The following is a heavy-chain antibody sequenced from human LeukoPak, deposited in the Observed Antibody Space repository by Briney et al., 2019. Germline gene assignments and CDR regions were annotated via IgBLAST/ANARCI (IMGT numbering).Heavy chain of an antibody. CDR2: INSDGSST. CDR3: TREKDYYDCSGYYRDAFDI. J-gene: IGHJ3*02. CDR1: GFTFSSYW. V-gene: IGHV3-74*01. D-gene: IGHD3-22*01. Sequence: GGSLRLSCAASGFTFSSYWMHWVRQAPGKGLVWVSRINSDGSSTSYADSVKGRFTISRDNAKNTLYLQMNSLRAEDTAVYYCTREKDYYDCSGYYRDAFDIWGQGTKVTASS.